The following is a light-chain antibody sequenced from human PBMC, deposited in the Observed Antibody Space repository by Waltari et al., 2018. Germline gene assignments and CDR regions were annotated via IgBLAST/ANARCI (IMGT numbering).Light chain of an antibody. Sequence: ALTPFSGTLSLSPGIRVPLSCRASQSVSGNYLAWYQQQPGQSPRLLIYETSTRATGVPDRFRGSGSGTEFTLTIDRLEPEDFAVYFCQQYSASPHVTFGQGTRLEIK. CDR2: ETS. CDR1: QSVSGNY. V-gene: IGKV3-20*01. J-gene: IGKJ5*01. CDR3: QQYSASPHVT.